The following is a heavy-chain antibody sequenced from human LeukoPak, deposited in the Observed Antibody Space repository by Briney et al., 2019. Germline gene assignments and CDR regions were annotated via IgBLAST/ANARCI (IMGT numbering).Heavy chain of an antibody. V-gene: IGHV1-18*01. CDR2: ISAYNGNT. D-gene: IGHD5-12*01. J-gene: IGHJ4*02. CDR3: AGSGDMVATKSFDY. Sequence: ASVKVSCKASGCTFTSYGISWVRQAPGQGLEWMGWISAYNGNTNYAQKFQGRVTMTTDTSTSTAYMELRSLRSDDTAVYYCAGSGDMVATKSFDYWGQGALVTVSS. CDR1: GCTFTSYG.